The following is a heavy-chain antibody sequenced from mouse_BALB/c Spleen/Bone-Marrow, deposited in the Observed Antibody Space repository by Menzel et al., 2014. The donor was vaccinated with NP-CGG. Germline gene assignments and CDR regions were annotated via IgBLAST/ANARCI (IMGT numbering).Heavy chain of an antibody. D-gene: IGHD3-3*01. V-gene: IGHV1-67*01. CDR3: AREGDMNFDV. CDR2: ISTYYGDA. J-gene: IGHJ1*01. Sequence: QVHVKQPGAAVGGPWDFEQLSSKGYGYKFTDYAKNWGKESHAKSLGWIGVISTYYGDAGYNQKFRGKATMTVDKSSSTAYMELARLTSEDSASYYGAREGDMNFDVWGAGTTVTVSS. CDR1: GYKFTDYA.